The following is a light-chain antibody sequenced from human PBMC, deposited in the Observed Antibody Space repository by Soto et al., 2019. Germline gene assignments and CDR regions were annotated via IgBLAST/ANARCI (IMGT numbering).Light chain of an antibody. CDR2: SNN. Sequence: QSVLTQPPSASGTPGQGVTISCSGSSSNIGSNYVYWYQRLPGSSPKLLIYSNNQRPSGVPDRFSGSKSCTSASLAISGLRSDDEADYYCAAWDDRLGGVVFGGGTKLTVL. CDR1: SSNIGSNY. V-gene: IGLV1-47*01. J-gene: IGLJ3*02. CDR3: AAWDDRLGGVV.